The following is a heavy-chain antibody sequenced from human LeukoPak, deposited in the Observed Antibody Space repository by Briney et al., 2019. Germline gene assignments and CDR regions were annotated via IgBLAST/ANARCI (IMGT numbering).Heavy chain of an antibody. CDR1: GFTFSSYA. J-gene: IGHJ6*04. D-gene: IGHD3-10*01. Sequence: GGSLRLSCSASGFTFSSYAMHWVRQAPGKGLEYVSAISSNGGSTYYADSVKGRFTISRDNSKNTLYLQMSSLRAEDTAVYYCVKALYYYGSGSYGMDVWGKGTTATVSS. CDR2: ISSNGGST. CDR3: VKALYYYGSGSYGMDV. V-gene: IGHV3-64D*06.